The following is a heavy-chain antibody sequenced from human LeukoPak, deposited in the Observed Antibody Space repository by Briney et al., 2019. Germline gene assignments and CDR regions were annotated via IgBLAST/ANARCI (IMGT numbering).Heavy chain of an antibody. J-gene: IGHJ5*02. CDR1: GGAISRYY. CDR3: ARGPRLRGYGLGRAPALRNWFDP. CDR2: IYYSGST. D-gene: IGHD5-12*01. V-gene: IGHV4-59*12. Sequence: PSETLSLTCSVSGGAISRYYWSWIRQPPGKGLEWIGYIYYSGSTNYNPSLKSRVTISVDTSKNQFSLKLSSVTAADTAVYYCARGPRLRGYGLGRAPALRNWFDPWGQGTLVTVSS.